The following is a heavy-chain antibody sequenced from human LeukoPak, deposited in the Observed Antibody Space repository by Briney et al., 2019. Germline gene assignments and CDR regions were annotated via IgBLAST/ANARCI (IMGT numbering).Heavy chain of an antibody. CDR2: INGDGSIT. J-gene: IGHJ4*02. Sequence: GGSLRLSCAASGFTFSTSWMNWVRQAPWKGPVWVSRINGDGSITTYADSVKGRFTISRDNAKNALSLQMNSLRAEDTAVYYCRYGSSSGDYWGQGTLVTVSS. V-gene: IGHV3-74*01. D-gene: IGHD6-6*01. CDR3: RYGSSSGDY. CDR1: GFTFSTSW.